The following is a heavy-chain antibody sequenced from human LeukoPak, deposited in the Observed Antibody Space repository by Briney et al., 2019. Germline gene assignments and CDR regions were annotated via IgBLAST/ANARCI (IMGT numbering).Heavy chain of an antibody. D-gene: IGHD1/OR15-1a*01. CDR1: GGTISSYY. CDR2: IHSSGKT. J-gene: IGHJ6*03. CDR3: ARAESDWKNAYYYHYMDV. V-gene: IGHV4-4*07. Sequence: SETLSLTCTVSGGTISSYYWSWIRQPAGKGLEWIGRIHSSGKTNYNPTLKSRVTMSVDTSKKQFSLNLSSLTAADTAEYFCARAESDWKNAYYYHYMDVWGKGTTVTVSS.